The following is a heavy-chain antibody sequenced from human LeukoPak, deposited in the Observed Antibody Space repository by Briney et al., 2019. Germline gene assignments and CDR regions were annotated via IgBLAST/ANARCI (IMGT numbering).Heavy chain of an antibody. D-gene: IGHD3-16*01. CDR2: ISGSSSYT. Sequence: GGSLRLSCAASGFSFSDYYMIWIRQAPGKGLEWVSYISGSSSYTNYAYSVKGRFSISRDNAKKSLYLQMNSLRAEDTAVYYCARAHDWGYKHYVMDVWGQGTTVTVSS. V-gene: IGHV3-11*05. CDR1: GFSFSDYY. J-gene: IGHJ6*02. CDR3: ARAHDWGYKHYVMDV.